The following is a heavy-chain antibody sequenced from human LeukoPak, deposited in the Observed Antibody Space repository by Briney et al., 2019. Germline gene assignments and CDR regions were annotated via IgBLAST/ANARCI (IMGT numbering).Heavy chain of an antibody. CDR3: ARGRAGRGYSYVIYYYYMDV. J-gene: IGHJ6*03. CDR1: GVSISSSNSY. V-gene: IGHV4-39*01. Sequence: PSETLSLTCTVSGVSISSSNSYWGWIRQPPGKGLEWIGSIYYSGNTYYNASLKSQVSISIDTSKNQFSLKLSSVTAADTAVYYCARGRAGRGYSYVIYYYYMDVWGKGTTVTVSS. D-gene: IGHD5-18*01. CDR2: IYYSGNT.